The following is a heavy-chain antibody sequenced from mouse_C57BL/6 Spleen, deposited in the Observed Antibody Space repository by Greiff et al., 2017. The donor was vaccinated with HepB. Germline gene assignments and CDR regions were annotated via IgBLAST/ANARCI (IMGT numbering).Heavy chain of an antibody. CDR3: ASALFDY. J-gene: IGHJ2*01. V-gene: IGHV1-42*01. CDR2: INPSTGGT. CDR1: GYSFTGYY. Sequence: EVQLQQSGPELVKPGASVKISCKASGYSFTGYYMNWVKQSPEKSLEWIGEINPSTGGTTYNQKFKAKATLTVDQSSSTAYMQLKSLTSEDAAVYYCASALFDYWGQGTTLTVSS.